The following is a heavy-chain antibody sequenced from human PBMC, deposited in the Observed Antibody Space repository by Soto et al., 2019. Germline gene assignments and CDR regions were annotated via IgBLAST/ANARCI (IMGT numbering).Heavy chain of an antibody. Sequence: ASVKVSCKASGYTFTSYDINWVRQATGQGLEWMGWMNPNSGNTGYAQKFQGRVTITTDNSTSTAYMELSSLRSEDTAVYYCARSSDMVPSDIWGQGTMVTVSS. CDR3: ARSSDMVPSDI. J-gene: IGHJ3*02. CDR2: MNPNSGNT. D-gene: IGHD3-10*01. V-gene: IGHV1-8*01. CDR1: GYTFTSYD.